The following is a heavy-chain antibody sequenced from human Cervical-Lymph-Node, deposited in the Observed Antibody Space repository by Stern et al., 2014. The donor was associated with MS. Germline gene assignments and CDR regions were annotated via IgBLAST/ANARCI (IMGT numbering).Heavy chain of an antibody. V-gene: IGHV1-69*01. CDR3: VRDQAGVAVY. J-gene: IGHJ4*02. D-gene: IGHD6-19*01. CDR2: ILPFFGPA. CDR1: TDTFSNID. Sequence: VQLVESGAEVKKPGSSMKVSCKASTDTFSNIDISWVRQAPGQGLEWLGGILPFFGPANYARKVQDRLRITADVSTSTVTMELSSLRSEDTAVYYCVRDQAGVAVYWGQGSLVTVSS.